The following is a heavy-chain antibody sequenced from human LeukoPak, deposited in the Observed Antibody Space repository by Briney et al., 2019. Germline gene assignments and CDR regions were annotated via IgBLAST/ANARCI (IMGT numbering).Heavy chain of an antibody. Sequence: PGGSLSLSCAASGFTFSSYAMHWVRQAPGKGLEWVAVISYDGSNKYYADSVKGRFTISRDNSKNTLFLQMNSLRAEDTAVYYCARGEGILTGLPADAVDIWGQGKMVTVSS. CDR2: ISYDGSNK. CDR3: ARGEGILTGLPADAVDI. J-gene: IGHJ3*02. D-gene: IGHD3-9*01. V-gene: IGHV3-30-3*01. CDR1: GFTFSSYA.